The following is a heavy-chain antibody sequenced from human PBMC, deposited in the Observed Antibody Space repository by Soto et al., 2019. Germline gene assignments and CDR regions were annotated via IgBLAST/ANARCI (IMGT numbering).Heavy chain of an antibody. CDR3: ARDIRKYGSGAPNSFDP. D-gene: IGHD3-10*01. CDR1: GGTFSSYA. CDR2: IIPIFGTA. J-gene: IGHJ5*02. Sequence: SVKVSCKASGGTFSSYAISWVRQAPGQGLEWMGGIIPIFGTANYAQKFQGRVTITADESTSTAYMELSSLRSEDTAVYYCARDIRKYGSGAPNSFDPWGQGTLVTVSS. V-gene: IGHV1-69*13.